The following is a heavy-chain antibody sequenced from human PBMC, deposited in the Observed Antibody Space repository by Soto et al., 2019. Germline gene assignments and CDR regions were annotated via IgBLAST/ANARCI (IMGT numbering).Heavy chain of an antibody. Sequence: QVQLQESGPGLVKPSDTLSLTCAVSGFSISTSNWWGWIRQPPGKGLEWIGYIYYSGSTYYNPSLRSRVTMSGDTATTQFSLRLRPVTAVDTAVYYCARNRRTNSWYAFDIWGQGTTVTVSS. J-gene: IGHJ3*02. CDR2: IYYSGST. D-gene: IGHD6-13*01. CDR1: GFSISTSNW. V-gene: IGHV4-28*01. CDR3: ARNRRTNSWYAFDI.